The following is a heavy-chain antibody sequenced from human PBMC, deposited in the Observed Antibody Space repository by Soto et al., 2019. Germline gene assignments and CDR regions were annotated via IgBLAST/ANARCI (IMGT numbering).Heavy chain of an antibody. CDR1: GFTFSTYG. D-gene: IGHD2-15*01. J-gene: IGHJ4*02. V-gene: IGHV3-30*03. Sequence: QVQLVESGGGVVQPGRSLRLSCAASGFTFSTYGGHWVRQAQGKGLEWVAVISYDVSNTYYADYVRGRFIISIDNSKNALYLQMNSLRPEDTAVYYCATDRTYCSGAACYGGAFDYWGQGTLVTVSS. CDR2: ISYDVSNT. CDR3: ATDRTYCSGAACYGGAFDY.